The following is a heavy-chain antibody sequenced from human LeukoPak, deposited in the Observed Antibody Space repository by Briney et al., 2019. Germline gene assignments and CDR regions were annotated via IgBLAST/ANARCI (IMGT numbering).Heavy chain of an antibody. CDR3: ARMNGGSLSSYYFDY. J-gene: IGHJ4*02. Sequence: GGSLRLSGAASGFSFSGYAMNWVRQAPGKGLEWVSSLSVSGGTTYYTDSVKGRFTVSRDNSRDTLYLQMHSLRVEDTAVYYCARMNGGSLSSYYFDYWGRGILVTVPS. D-gene: IGHD1-26*01. CDR2: LSVSGGTT. V-gene: IGHV3-23*01. CDR1: GFSFSGYA.